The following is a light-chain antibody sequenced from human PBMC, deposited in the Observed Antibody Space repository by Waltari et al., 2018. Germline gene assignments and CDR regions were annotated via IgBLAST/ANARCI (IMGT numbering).Light chain of an antibody. Sequence: QSALTQPPSASGSPGQSVTIPCTGTSSDVGGYNYVSWYQQHPGKAPKLMIYEVSKRPSGVPARFSGSKSGNTASLTVSGLQAEDEADYYCSSYAGNNNYVVFGGGTKLTVL. V-gene: IGLV2-8*01. CDR3: SSYAGNNNYVV. J-gene: IGLJ2*01. CDR2: EVS. CDR1: SSDVGGYNY.